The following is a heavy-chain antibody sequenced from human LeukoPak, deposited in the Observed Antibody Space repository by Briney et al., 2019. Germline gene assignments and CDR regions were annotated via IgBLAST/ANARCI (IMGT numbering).Heavy chain of an antibody. Sequence: PGRSLRLSCAASGFTFSSYGMHWVRQAPGTGLEWVPSISSSSTYIYYGDSVKGRFTISRDNAKNSLYLQLSSLRAEDTAVYYCARVKYDYLWGPYDSWGQGTLVAVSS. CDR3: ARVKYDYLWGPYDS. CDR2: ISSSSTYI. J-gene: IGHJ4*02. D-gene: IGHD3-16*01. V-gene: IGHV3-21*01. CDR1: GFTFSSYG.